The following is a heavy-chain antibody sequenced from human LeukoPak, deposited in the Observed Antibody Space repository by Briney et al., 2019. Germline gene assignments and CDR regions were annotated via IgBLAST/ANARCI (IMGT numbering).Heavy chain of an antibody. CDR1: GYTFTGYY. CDR2: INPNSGGT. Sequence: ASVKVSCKASGYTFTGYYMHWVRQAPGQGLEWMGWINPNSGGTNYAQKFQGRVTMTRDTSISTAYMELSRLRSDDTAVYYCARGSWPTEAYYYYYMDVWGEGTAVTVSS. V-gene: IGHV1-2*02. CDR3: ARGSWPTEAYYYYYMDV. D-gene: IGHD1-14*01. J-gene: IGHJ6*03.